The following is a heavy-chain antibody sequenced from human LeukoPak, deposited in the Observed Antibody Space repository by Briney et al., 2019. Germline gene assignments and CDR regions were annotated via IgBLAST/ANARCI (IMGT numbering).Heavy chain of an antibody. CDR3: ARQYSSSWYALGYLDY. D-gene: IGHD6-13*01. Sequence: PGGSLRLSCAASGFTFSSYWMTWVRQAPGKGLEWVANIKQDGSDKYYVDSVKGRFTIPRDNAKNSLYLQMNSLRADDTALYYCARQYSSSWYALGYLDYWGQRTLVTVSS. CDR1: GFTFSSYW. CDR2: IKQDGSDK. V-gene: IGHV3-7*01. J-gene: IGHJ4*02.